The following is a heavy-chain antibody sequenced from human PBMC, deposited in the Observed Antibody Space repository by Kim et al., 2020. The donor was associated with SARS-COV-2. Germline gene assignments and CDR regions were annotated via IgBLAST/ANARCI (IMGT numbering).Heavy chain of an antibody. Sequence: YRPSPKRRVTISVDTSKNPFSLKLSSVTAADTAVYYCARGHYDSSGHFDYWGQGTLVTVSS. CDR3: ARGHYDSSGHFDY. V-gene: IGHV4-34*01. J-gene: IGHJ4*02. D-gene: IGHD3-22*01.